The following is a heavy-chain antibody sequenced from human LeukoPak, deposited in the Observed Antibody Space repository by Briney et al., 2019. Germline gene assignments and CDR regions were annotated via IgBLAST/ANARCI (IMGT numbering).Heavy chain of an antibody. CDR1: GFTFSNAW. CDR2: IKSKTDGGTT. D-gene: IGHD5-24*01. Sequence: KPGGSLRLSCAASGFTFSNAWMSGVRQAPGKGLEWVGRIKSKTDGGTTDYAAPVKGRFTISRDDSKNTLYLQMNSLKTEDTAVYYCTTDRRWDGHSYCSGQGTLVTVSS. J-gene: IGHJ4*02. CDR3: TTDRRWDGHSYC. V-gene: IGHV3-15*01.